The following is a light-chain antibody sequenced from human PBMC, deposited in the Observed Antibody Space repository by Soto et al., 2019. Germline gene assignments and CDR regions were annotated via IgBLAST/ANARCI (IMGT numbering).Light chain of an antibody. CDR2: EVS. V-gene: IGLV2-8*01. CDR3: SSYTSSSTPVV. Sequence: QSALTQPPSASGSPGQSVTISCTGSSNDVGGYNYVSWYQQHPGKAPKLMIYEVSQRPSGVPDRFSGSKSGNTASLTVSGLQAEDEADYYCSSYTSSSTPVVFGGGTQLTVL. J-gene: IGLJ2*01. CDR1: SNDVGGYNY.